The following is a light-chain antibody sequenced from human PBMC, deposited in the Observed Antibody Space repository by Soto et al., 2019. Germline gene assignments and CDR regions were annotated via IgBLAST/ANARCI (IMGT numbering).Light chain of an antibody. CDR3: SSYTSSSTLKV. J-gene: IGLJ1*01. CDR2: NVS. CDR1: SSDVGGYNY. Sequence: QSVLTQPASVSGSPGQSITISCTGTSSDVGGYNYVSWYQQHPGKAPKLMIYNVSNRPSGVSNRFSGSKSGNTAFLTISGLQAEDEADYYCSSYTSSSTLKVFGTGTRSPS. V-gene: IGLV2-14*01.